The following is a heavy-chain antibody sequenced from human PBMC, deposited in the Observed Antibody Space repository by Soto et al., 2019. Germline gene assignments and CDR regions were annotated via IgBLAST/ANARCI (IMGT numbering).Heavy chain of an antibody. CDR1: GYTFTSYY. CDR2: INPSGGST. D-gene: IGHD3-10*01. V-gene: IGHV1-46*01. CDR3: ARAAGSAFGELLSPLFLYDY. J-gene: IGHJ4*02. Sequence: ASVKVSCKASGYTFTSYYMHWVRQAPGQGLEWMGIINPSGGSTSYAQKFQGRVTMTRDTSTSTVYMELSSLRSEDTAVYYCARAAGSAFGELLSPLFLYDYWGQGTLVTVSS.